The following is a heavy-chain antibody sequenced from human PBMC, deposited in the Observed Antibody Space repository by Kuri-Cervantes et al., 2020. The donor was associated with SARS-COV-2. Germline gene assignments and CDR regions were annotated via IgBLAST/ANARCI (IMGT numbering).Heavy chain of an antibody. V-gene: IGHV4-34*01. CDR3: ARYCSGGSCYFRDY. CDR2: INHSGST. D-gene: IGHD2-15*01. J-gene: IGHJ4*02. CDR1: GRSFSGYY. Sequence: GSLRLTCAVYGRSFSGYYWSWIRQPPGKGLEWIGEINHSGSTNYNPSLKSRVTISVDTSKNQFSLKLSSVTAADTAVYYCARYCSGGSCYFRDYWGQGNLVTVSS.